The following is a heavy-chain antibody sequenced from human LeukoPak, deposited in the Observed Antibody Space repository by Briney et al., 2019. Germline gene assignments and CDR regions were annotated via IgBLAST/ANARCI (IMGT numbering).Heavy chain of an antibody. V-gene: IGHV1-69*05. CDR1: GGTLSSYA. D-gene: IGHD3-3*01. J-gene: IGHJ3*02. CDR2: IIPIFGTA. Sequence: SVKVSCKVSGGTLSSYAISWVRQAPGQGLEWMGRIIPIFGTANYAQKFQGRVTITTDESTSTAYMELSSLRSEDTAVYYCARDSIFGVVINAFDIWGQGTMVTVSS. CDR3: ARDSIFGVVINAFDI.